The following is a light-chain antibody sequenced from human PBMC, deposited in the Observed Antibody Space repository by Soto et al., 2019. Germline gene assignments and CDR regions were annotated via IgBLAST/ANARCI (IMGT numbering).Light chain of an antibody. J-gene: IGKJ1*01. CDR2: AAS. V-gene: IGKV1-39*01. CDR3: QQYDKYST. CDR1: QSISNH. Sequence: DIQMTQSPSSLSASVEDRVIITCRASQSISNHLNWYQQKPGKAPKLLIFAASSLQSGVPSRFSGSRSGPDFTLTISSLQPEDFATYYCQQYDKYSTFGQGTKVDIK.